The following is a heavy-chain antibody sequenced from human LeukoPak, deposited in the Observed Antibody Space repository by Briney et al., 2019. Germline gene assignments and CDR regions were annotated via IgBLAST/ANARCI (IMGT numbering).Heavy chain of an antibody. J-gene: IGHJ5*02. CDR3: VRVLSGSWDWFDP. D-gene: IGHD3-22*01. CDR1: GFTFSSYS. V-gene: IGHV3-48*04. Sequence: GGSLRLSCGASGFTFSSYSMSWVRQAPGKGLEWVSYIIGDSTTIYYADSVKGRFTISRDNAKNTVYLQMNSLRAEDTALYHCVRVLSGSWDWFDPWGQGTLVTVSS. CDR2: IIGDSTTI.